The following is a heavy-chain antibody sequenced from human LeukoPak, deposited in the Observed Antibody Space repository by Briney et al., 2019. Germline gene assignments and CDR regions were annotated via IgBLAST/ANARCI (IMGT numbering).Heavy chain of an antibody. V-gene: IGHV3-21*01. J-gene: IGHJ1*01. CDR2: ISSSSSYI. Sequence: PGGSLRLSCAASGFTFSSYSMNWVRQAPGKGLEWVSSISSSSSYIYYADSVKGRFTISRDNAKNSLYLQMNSLRAEDTAVYYCAKGASYYYDSSGYYPGSEYFQHWGQGTLVTVSS. CDR1: GFTFSSYS. CDR3: AKGASYYYDSSGYYPGSEYFQH. D-gene: IGHD3-22*01.